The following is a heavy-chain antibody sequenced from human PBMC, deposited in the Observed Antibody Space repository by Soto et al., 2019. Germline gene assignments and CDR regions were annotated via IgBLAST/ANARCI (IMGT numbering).Heavy chain of an antibody. V-gene: IGHV3-30*18. CDR2: ISYDGSNK. D-gene: IGHD3-10*01. Sequence: GGSLRLSCAASGFTFSSYGMHWVRQAPGKGLEWVAVISYDGSNKYYADSVKGRFTISRDNSKNTLYLQMNSLRAEDTAVYYCAKERGHPMVRGVFDAFDIWGQGTMVTVSS. J-gene: IGHJ3*02. CDR1: GFTFSSYG. CDR3: AKERGHPMVRGVFDAFDI.